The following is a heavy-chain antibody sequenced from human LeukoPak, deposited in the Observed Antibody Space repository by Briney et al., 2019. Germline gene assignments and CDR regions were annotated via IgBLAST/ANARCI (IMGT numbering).Heavy chain of an antibody. CDR3: AREVGYCSGGSCYSYFDY. J-gene: IGHJ4*02. Sequence: SETLSLTCVVSGGSISSGNWWSWVRQPPGKGLEWIGELYHSGSTNYNPSLKSRVTISVDKSKNQFSLKLSSVTAADTAVYYCAREVGYCSGGSCYSYFDYWGQGTLVTVSS. D-gene: IGHD2-15*01. V-gene: IGHV4-4*02. CDR1: GGSISSGNW. CDR2: LYHSGST.